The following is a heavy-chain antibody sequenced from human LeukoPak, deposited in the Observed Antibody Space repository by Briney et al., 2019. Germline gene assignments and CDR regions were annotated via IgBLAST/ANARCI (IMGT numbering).Heavy chain of an antibody. D-gene: IGHD2-8*01. CDR2: ISGGGVST. CDR1: GFTFSSFP. Sequence: GTLRLSCAASGFTFSSFPMSWVRQAPGKGLEWVSVISGGGVSTYYADSVKGRFTISRDNSRNTLYLQMNSLRAEDTAVYYCAKWARYCTNGVCYYFDYWGQGTLVTVSS. V-gene: IGHV3-23*01. J-gene: IGHJ4*02. CDR3: AKWARYCTNGVCYYFDY.